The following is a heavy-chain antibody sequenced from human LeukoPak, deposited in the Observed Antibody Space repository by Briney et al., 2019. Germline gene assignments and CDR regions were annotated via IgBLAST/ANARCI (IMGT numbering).Heavy chain of an antibody. CDR3: ASDGGVSRYGLLHY. V-gene: IGHV3-7*01. CDR2: INQDGSEK. CDR1: GFTFSSYW. Sequence: GGSLRLSCAASGFTFSSYWMTWLRQAPGKGLEWVANINQDGSEKYYVDSVKGRFTISRDNAKNSVYLQMNSLRAEDTAVYYCASDGGVSRYGLLHYWGQGTLVTVSS. J-gene: IGHJ4*02. D-gene: IGHD5-12*01.